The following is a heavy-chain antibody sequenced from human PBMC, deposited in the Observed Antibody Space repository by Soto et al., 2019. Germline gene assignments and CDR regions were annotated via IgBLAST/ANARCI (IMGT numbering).Heavy chain of an antibody. CDR2: INPNSGGT. Sequence: ASVKVSCKASGYTFTGYYMHWVRQAPGQGLEWMGWINPNSGGTNYAQKFQGRVTMTRDTSISTAYMELSRLRSDDTAVYYCARTDTAMALVDHWGQGTLVTVSS. CDR1: GYTFTGYY. D-gene: IGHD5-18*01. CDR3: ARTDTAMALVDH. J-gene: IGHJ4*02. V-gene: IGHV1-2*02.